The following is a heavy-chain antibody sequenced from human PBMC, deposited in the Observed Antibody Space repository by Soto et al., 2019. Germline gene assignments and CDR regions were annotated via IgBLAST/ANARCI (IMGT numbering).Heavy chain of an antibody. CDR1: GYTLTSYG. CDR2: ISAYNGNT. D-gene: IGHD2-2*01. J-gene: IGHJ4*02. V-gene: IGHV1-18*01. CDR3: ARDRRSRIVVVPAATYFDY. Sequence: ASVKVSCKASGYTLTSYGISWVRQAPGQGLEWMGWISAYNGNTNYAQKLQGRVTMTTDTSTSTAYMELRSLRSDDTAVYYCARDRRSRIVVVPAATYFDYWGQGTLVTVSS.